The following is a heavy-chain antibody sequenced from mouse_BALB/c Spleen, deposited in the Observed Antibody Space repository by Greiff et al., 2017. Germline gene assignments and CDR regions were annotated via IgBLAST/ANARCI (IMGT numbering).Heavy chain of an antibody. CDR2: IDPSDSET. CDR3: ARGMITTGFAY. V-gene: IGHV1-74*01. D-gene: IGHD2-4*01. CDR1: GYSFTSYW. Sequence: QVQLQQPGAELVKPGASVKISCKASGYSFTSYWMHWVKQRPGQGLEWIGMIDPSDSETRLNQKFKDKATLTVDKSSSTAYMQLSSQTSEDSAVYYCARGMITTGFAYWGQGTLVTVSA. J-gene: IGHJ3*01.